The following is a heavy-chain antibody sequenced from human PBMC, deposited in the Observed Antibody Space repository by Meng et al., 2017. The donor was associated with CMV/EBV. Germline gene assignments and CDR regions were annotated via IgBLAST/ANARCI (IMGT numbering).Heavy chain of an antibody. Sequence: SVKVSCKASGGTFSSYAISWVRQAPGQGLEWMGGIIPIFGTANYAQKFQGRVTITTDESTSTAYMELSSLRSEDTAVYYCARDPLKRSKDYAQGYYYYYGMDVWGQGTTVTV. V-gene: IGHV1-69*05. D-gene: IGHD4-17*01. CDR3: ARDPLKRSKDYAQGYYYYYGMDV. CDR2: IIPIFGTA. CDR1: GGTFSSYA. J-gene: IGHJ6*02.